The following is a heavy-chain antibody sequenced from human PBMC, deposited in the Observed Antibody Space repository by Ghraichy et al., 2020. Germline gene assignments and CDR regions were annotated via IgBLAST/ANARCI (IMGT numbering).Heavy chain of an antibody. CDR3: ARDLYTSCCFLFDY. J-gene: IGHJ4*02. D-gene: IGHD2-2*01. CDR1: GFTFSRNA. CDR2: ISYAGSNK. Sequence: GGSLRLSCAASGFTFSRNAMHWVRQAPGKGLEWVSCISYAGSNKYYADSVKGRFTISRDNSKNTLYLQMNSLRAEDTAVYYCARDLYTSCCFLFDYWGQGTLVTVSS. V-gene: IGHV3-30*04.